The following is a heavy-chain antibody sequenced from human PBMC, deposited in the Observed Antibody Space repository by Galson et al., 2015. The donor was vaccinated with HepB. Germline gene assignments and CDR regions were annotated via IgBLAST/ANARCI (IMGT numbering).Heavy chain of an antibody. CDR3: TRDAAAGDY. J-gene: IGHJ4*02. V-gene: IGHV1-2*02. CDR1: GYTFTGYY. Sequence: SVTVSCKASGYTFTGYYMHWVRLAPGQGLEWMGWMNPNSGGTNYAQKFQGRVTMTRATSINTAYMELSRLRSDDTAVYYCTRDAAAGDYWGPGTLVTVSS. CDR2: MNPNSGGT.